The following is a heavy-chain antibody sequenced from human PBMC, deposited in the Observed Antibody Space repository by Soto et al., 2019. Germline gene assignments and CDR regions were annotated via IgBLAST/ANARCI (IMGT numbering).Heavy chain of an antibody. CDR2: INPNSGGT. Sequence: ASVNVSCKSSGYTFTGYYMHSVRQAPGQGLEWMGLINPNSGGTNYAQKFQGRVTMTRDTSISTAYMGVSRLRFDDTAVYYWSSAVVLLWFGELSPRFDYWGQGTLVPVSS. D-gene: IGHD3-10*01. J-gene: IGHJ4*02. V-gene: IGHV1-2*02. CDR3: SSAVVLLWFGELSPRFDY. CDR1: GYTFTGYY.